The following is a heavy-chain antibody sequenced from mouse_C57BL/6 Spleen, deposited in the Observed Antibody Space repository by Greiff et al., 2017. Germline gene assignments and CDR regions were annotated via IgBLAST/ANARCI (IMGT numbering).Heavy chain of an antibody. D-gene: IGHD1-1*01. CDR2: IDPSDSET. V-gene: IGHV1-52*01. J-gene: IGHJ4*01. CDR3: ATGSSYGYYAMDY. Sequence: VKQSCKASGYTFTSYWMHWVKQRPIQGLEWIGNIDPSDSETHYNQKFKDKATLTVDKSSSTAYMQLSSLTSEDSAVYYCATGSSYGYYAMDYWGQGTSVTVSS. CDR1: GYTFTSYW.